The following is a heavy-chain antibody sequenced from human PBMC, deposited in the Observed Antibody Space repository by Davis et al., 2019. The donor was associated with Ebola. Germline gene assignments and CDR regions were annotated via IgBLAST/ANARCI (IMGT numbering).Heavy chain of an antibody. CDR2: ISSSNSTI. V-gene: IGHV3-48*04. J-gene: IGHJ4*02. CDR3: AYGGLRYFDWPDY. D-gene: IGHD3-9*01. CDR1: GFTFSSYS. Sequence: PGGSLRLSCAASGFTFSSYSMNWVRQAPGKGLEWVSYISSSNSTIYYADSVKGRFTISRDNAKNTLYLQMNSLRAEDTAVYYCAYGGLRYFDWPDYWGQGTLVTVSS.